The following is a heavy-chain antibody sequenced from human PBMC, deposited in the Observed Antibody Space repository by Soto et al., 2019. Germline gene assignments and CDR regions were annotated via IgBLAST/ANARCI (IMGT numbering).Heavy chain of an antibody. D-gene: IGHD1-1*01. J-gene: IGHJ6*02. Sequence: ATVKVSCKASGYTFTSYAMHWVRQAPGQRLEWMGWINADSGNTKYAQKFQGRVTMTRNTSISTAYMELSSLRPEDTAVYYCARERTGTTSMDVWGQGTTVTVSS. CDR2: INADSGNT. V-gene: IGHV1-3*01. CDR3: ARERTGTTSMDV. CDR1: GYTFTSYA.